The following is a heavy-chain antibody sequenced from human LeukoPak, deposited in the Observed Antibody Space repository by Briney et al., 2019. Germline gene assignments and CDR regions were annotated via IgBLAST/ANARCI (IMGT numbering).Heavy chain of an antibody. CDR3: AKGQYSTGWKGIDF. V-gene: IGHV3-23*01. Sequence: GGSLRLSCAASGFTFNSYVMSWVRQAPGKGLEWVSDISGSGDGTYYADSVKGRFTISRDISKNTLYLQMNSLRAEDTAIYYCAKGQYSTGWKGIDFWGQGTLVTVSS. D-gene: IGHD6-19*01. J-gene: IGHJ4*02. CDR2: ISGSGDGT. CDR1: GFTFNSYV.